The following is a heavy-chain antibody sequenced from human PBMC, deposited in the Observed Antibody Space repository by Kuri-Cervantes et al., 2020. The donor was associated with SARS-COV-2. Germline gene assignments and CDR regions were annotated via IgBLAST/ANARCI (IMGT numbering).Heavy chain of an antibody. J-gene: IGHJ3*01. CDR3: AKDPNGDYVGAFDF. V-gene: IGHV3-23*01. CDR2: IRGGGYTT. Sequence: GGSLRLSCAPFGFTFSRYAMIWVRQAPGKGLEWISAIRGGGYTTYYADSVKGRFTISRDNFKNTLYLQMNNLRAEDTAVYYCAKDPNGDYVGAFDFWGQGTLVTVSS. CDR1: GFTFSRYA. D-gene: IGHD4-17*01.